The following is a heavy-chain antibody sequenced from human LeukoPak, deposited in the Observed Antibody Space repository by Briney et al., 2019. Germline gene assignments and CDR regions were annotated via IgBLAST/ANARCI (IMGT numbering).Heavy chain of an antibody. D-gene: IGHD3-9*01. V-gene: IGHV2-70*04. J-gene: IGHJ4*02. CDR1: GFSLSTSGMR. CDR3: ARTGYYASTGYFDY. CDR2: IDWDDDK. Sequence: SGPTLVNPTQTLTLTCTFSGFSLSTSGMRVSWIRQPPGTALEWLARIDWDDDKFYSTSLKTRLTISKDTSKNQVVLTMTNMDPVDTATYYCARTGYYASTGYFDYWGQGTLVTVSS.